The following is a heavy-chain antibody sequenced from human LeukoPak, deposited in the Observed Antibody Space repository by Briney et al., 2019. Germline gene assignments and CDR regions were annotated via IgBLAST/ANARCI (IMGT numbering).Heavy chain of an antibody. V-gene: IGHV4-4*02. D-gene: IGHD6-25*01. CDR2: SYHSGST. Sequence: SETLSLTCAVSGGSISSSNWWCWVRQPPGKGLEWFGESYHSGSTNYNPSLKSRVTISVDKSKNQFSLKLSSVTAADTAVYYCARDGGPDAFDIWGQGTMVTVSS. CDR3: ARDGGPDAFDI. CDR1: GGSISSSNW. J-gene: IGHJ3*02.